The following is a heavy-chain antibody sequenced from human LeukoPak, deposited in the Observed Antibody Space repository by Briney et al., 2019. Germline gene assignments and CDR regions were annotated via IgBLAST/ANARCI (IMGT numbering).Heavy chain of an antibody. J-gene: IGHJ5*02. CDR3: ASLAGGSGSYYNYNWFDP. CDR1: GGSISSGGYY. Sequence: SETLSLTCTVSGGSISSGGYYWSWIRQHPGKGLEWIGYIYYSGSTYYNPSLKSRVTISVDTSKNQFSLKLSSVTAADTAVYYCASLAGGSGSYYNYNWFDPWGQGTLVTVSS. V-gene: IGHV4-31*03. CDR2: IYYSGST. D-gene: IGHD3-10*01.